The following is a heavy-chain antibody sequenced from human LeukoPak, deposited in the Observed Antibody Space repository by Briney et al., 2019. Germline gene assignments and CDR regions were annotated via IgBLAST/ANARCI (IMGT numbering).Heavy chain of an antibody. Sequence: SETLSLTCTVSGGSISSGSYYWSWIRQPAGKGLEWIGRIYTSGSTNYNPSLKSRVTISVDTSENQFSLKLSSVTAADTAVYYCARENLDRTVAPDYWGQGTLVTVSS. V-gene: IGHV4-61*02. CDR1: GGSISSGSYY. J-gene: IGHJ4*02. CDR2: IYTSGST. D-gene: IGHD4-23*01. CDR3: ARENLDRTVAPDY.